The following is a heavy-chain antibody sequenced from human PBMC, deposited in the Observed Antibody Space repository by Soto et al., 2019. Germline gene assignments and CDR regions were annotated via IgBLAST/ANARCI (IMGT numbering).Heavy chain of an antibody. CDR1: GGTFSTYS. D-gene: IGHD6-19*01. Sequence: QVQLVQSGAEVKKPGSAVKVSCKDSGGTFSTYSMFWVRQAPGQGLEWMGRIIRMLGIANYAQKFQGRVTITADQSTGTAYMELSSLRSEDTALYYCTIGSWSGAVFDIWGQGTMVTVSS. J-gene: IGHJ3*02. CDR2: IIRMLGIA. V-gene: IGHV1-69*02. CDR3: TIGSWSGAVFDI.